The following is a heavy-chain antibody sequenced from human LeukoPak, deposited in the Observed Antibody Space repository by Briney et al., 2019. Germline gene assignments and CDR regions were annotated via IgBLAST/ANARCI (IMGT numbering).Heavy chain of an antibody. J-gene: IGHJ5*02. D-gene: IGHD3-10*01. CDR2: ISSSTTTI. V-gene: IGHV3-11*01. Sequence: GGSLRLSCAASGFTFSDYYMSWIRQAPGKGLEWVSYISSSTTTIYYADSVKGRFTISRDNAKNSLYLQMHSLRAEDTAVYYCARGVKDYGSGSYYDNWFDPWGQGTLVTVSS. CDR3: ARGVKDYGSGSYYDNWFDP. CDR1: GFTFSDYY.